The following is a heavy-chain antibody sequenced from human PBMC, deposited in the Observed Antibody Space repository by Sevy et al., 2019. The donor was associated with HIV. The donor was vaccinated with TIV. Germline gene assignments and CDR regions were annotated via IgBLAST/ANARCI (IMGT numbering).Heavy chain of an antibody. Sequence: GSLRLSCAASGFTFSYSGMHWVRQAPGKGLEWLTFIQFDGSSQYYADSVKGRFTILRDNSKNTLYLQMNSLGGDDTAVYYCAKNTAAVGVGGFDYWGQGALVTVSS. CDR2: IQFDGSSQ. CDR1: GFTFSYSG. J-gene: IGHJ4*02. V-gene: IGHV3-30*02. D-gene: IGHD2-8*01. CDR3: AKNTAAVGVGGFDY.